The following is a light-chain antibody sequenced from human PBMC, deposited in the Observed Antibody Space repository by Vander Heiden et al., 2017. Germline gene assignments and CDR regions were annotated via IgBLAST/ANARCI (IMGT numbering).Light chain of an antibody. V-gene: IGKV1-33*01. J-gene: IGKJ4*02. CDR2: DAS. CDR1: QDISNY. Sequence: IQMTQCPSSLSASVGDRVTITCRASQDISNYLNWYQQKPGKAPKLLIYDASNLETGVPSRFSGSGSGTDFTFTISSLQPEDIATYYCQQYDNIPRTFGGGTKVEIK. CDR3: QQYDNIPRT.